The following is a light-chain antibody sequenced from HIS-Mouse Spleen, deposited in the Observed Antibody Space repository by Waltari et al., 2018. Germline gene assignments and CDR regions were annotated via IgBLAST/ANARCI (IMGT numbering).Light chain of an antibody. CDR2: DVS. CDR1: SRDVGGFNF. CDR3: CSYAGSYTGV. V-gene: IGLV2-11*01. Sequence: QSALTQPRSVSGSPGQSVTIPCTGTSRDVGGFNFCSWYQQHPGNAPKLMIYDVSKRPSGVPDRFSGSKSGNTASLTISGLQADDEADYYCCSYAGSYTGVFGTGTKVTVL. J-gene: IGLJ1*01.